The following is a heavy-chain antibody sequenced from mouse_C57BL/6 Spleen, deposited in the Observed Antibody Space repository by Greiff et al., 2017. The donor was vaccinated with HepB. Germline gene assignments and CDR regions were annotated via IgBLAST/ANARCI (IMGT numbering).Heavy chain of an antibody. D-gene: IGHD2-5*01. CDR2: IYPGGGYT. CDR3: ARSGYSNYGYFDV. CDR1: GYTFTNYW. V-gene: IGHV1-63*01. Sequence: QVQLKESGAELVRPGTLVKMSCKAFGYTFTNYWIGWAKQRPGHGLEWIGDIYPGGGYTNYNEKFKGKATLTADKSSSTAYMQFSSLTSEDSAIYYCARSGYSNYGYFDVWGTGTTVTVSS. J-gene: IGHJ1*03.